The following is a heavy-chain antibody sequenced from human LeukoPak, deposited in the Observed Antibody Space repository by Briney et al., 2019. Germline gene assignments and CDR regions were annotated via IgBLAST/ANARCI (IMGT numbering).Heavy chain of an antibody. D-gene: IGHD3-10*01. CDR2: IYYSGST. Sequence: PSETLSLTCTVSGGSISSSSYYWGWIRQPPGKGLEWIGSIYYSGSTYYNPSLKSRVTISVDTSKNQFSLKLSSVTAADTAVYYCARYRPMVRGVDYWGQGTLVTVSS. V-gene: IGHV4-39*07. CDR1: GGSISSSSYY. J-gene: IGHJ4*02. CDR3: ARYRPMVRGVDY.